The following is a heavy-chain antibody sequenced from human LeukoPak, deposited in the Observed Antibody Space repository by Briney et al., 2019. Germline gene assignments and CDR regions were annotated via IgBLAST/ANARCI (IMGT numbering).Heavy chain of an antibody. V-gene: IGHV4-61*02. CDR3: AREFVCIVGAPDY. CDR1: GGSISSGSYY. D-gene: IGHD1-26*01. J-gene: IGHJ4*02. Sequence: SETLSLTCTVSGGSISSGSYYWGWIRQRAGKGLEWIGRIYTSGSTNYNPSLKSRVTISVDTSKNQFSLKLSSVTAADTAVYYCAREFVCIVGAPDYWGQGTLVTVSS. CDR2: IYTSGST.